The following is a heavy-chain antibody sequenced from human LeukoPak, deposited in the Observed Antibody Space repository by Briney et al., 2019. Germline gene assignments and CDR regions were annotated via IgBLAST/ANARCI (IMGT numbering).Heavy chain of an antibody. CDR2: ISSTSGII. V-gene: IGHV3-48*02. D-gene: IGHD2-2*01. CDR3: ARGIVVPAAPRGWYFDL. J-gene: IGHJ2*01. Sequence: PGGSLRLSCAASGFTFSSYSLNWVRQAPGKGLEWVSYISSTSGIISYADSVKGRFTISTDNARNSLYLQRNSLRDEDTAVYYCARGIVVPAAPRGWYFDLWGRGTLVTVSS. CDR1: GFTFSSYS.